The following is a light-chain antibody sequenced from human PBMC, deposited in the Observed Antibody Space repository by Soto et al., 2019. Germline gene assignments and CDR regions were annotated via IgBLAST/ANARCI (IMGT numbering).Light chain of an antibody. J-gene: IGKJ5*01. CDR1: QGVGNY. V-gene: IGKV3-11*01. CDR3: HHRYPWPRA. CDR2: DAS. Sequence: VLPQSPATLSLSPGERATLPCRASQGVGNYVGWYQQRPGQAPRLLIYDASERAAGPPARFSGSGSGTDFTLTINSLEPEDFALYDCHHRYPWPRAFGQGTRLEIK.